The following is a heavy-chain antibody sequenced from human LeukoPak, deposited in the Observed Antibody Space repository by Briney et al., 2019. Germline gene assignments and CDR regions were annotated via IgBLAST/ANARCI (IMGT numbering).Heavy chain of an antibody. V-gene: IGHV3-43*02. D-gene: IGHD3-10*01. CDR1: GFTFDDYA. Sequence: GGSLRLSCAASGFTFDDYAMHWVRQAPGKGLEWVSLISGDGGSTYYADSVKGRFTISRDNSKNSLYLQMNNLRTEDTALYYCAKDRDPFGELPYYFDYWGQGTLVTVSS. CDR2: ISGDGGST. CDR3: AKDRDPFGELPYYFDY. J-gene: IGHJ4*02.